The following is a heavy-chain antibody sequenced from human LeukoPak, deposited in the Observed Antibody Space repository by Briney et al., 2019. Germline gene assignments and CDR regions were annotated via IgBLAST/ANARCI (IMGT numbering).Heavy chain of an antibody. J-gene: IGHJ6*02. CDR3: AKATTVVNLRYYYYGMDV. CDR1: GFTFSSYG. D-gene: IGHD4-23*01. CDR2: ISYDGSNK. Sequence: GGSLRLSCAASGFTFSSYGMHWVRQAPGKGLEWVAVISYDGSNKYYADSVKDRFTISRDNSKNTLYLQMNSLRAEDTAVYYCAKATTVVNLRYYYYGMDVWGQGTTVTVSS. V-gene: IGHV3-30*18.